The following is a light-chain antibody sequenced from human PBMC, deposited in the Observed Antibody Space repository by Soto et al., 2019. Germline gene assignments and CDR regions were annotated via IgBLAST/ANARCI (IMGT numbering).Light chain of an antibody. J-gene: IGKJ5*01. CDR3: QQYKSWPPPIT. CDR1: HTVGSY. V-gene: IGKV3-15*01. CDR2: DAS. Sequence: EIVLTQSPATLSLSPGERATLSCRASHTVGSYLAWYQQKRGQAPRLLIYDASTRATGIPARFSGSGSGTEFTLTISRLQSEDFAVYYCQQYKSWPPPITFGQGTRLEIK.